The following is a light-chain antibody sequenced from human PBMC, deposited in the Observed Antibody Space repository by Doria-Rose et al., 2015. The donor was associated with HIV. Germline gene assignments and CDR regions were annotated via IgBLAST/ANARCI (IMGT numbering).Light chain of an antibody. CDR3: QQTYSSPQWT. Sequence: TQAPCSLSASMGDRAGITCRASQTVSTYLNWFQQEPGKAPKLLIYAASRLQSGVPSRFSGSGSGTDFTLTISGLQPGDFATYYGQQTYSSPQWTCDPGNKFE. CDR2: AAS. V-gene: IGKV1-39*01. J-gene: IGKJ1*01. CDR1: QTVSTY.